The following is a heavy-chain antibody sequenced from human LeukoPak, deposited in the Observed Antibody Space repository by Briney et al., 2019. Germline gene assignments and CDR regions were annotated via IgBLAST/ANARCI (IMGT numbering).Heavy chain of an antibody. CDR3: GSTVVRGALYYYYYYMDV. V-gene: IGHV4-39*01. Sequence: PSETLSLTCTVSGGSISSSSYYWGWIRQPPGKGLEWIGSIYYSGSTYYNPSLKSRVTISVDTSKNQFSLKLSSVTAADTAVYYCGSTVVRGALYYYYYYMDVWGKGTTVTVSS. CDR2: IYYSGST. CDR1: GGSISSSSYY. D-gene: IGHD3-10*01. J-gene: IGHJ6*03.